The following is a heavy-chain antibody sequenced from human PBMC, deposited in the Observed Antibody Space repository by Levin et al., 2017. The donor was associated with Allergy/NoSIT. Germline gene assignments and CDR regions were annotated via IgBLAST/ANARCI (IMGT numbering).Heavy chain of an antibody. CDR2: IYSGSNA. CDR1: GFSVNTNY. J-gene: IGHJ3*02. Sequence: EASVKVSCTASGFSVNTNYMTWVRQAPGKGLQWVSIIYSGSNAYYADSVKGRFTISRDSSKNALDLQMNSLRADDTAVYYCARDQGRAYCSGDGCYGEAFDIWGQGTLVTVSS. V-gene: IGHV3-66*02. CDR3: ARDQGRAYCSGDGCYGEAFDI. D-gene: IGHD2-15*01.